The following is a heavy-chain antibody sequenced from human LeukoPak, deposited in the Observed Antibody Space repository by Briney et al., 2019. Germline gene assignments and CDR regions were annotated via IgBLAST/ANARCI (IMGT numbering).Heavy chain of an antibody. V-gene: IGHV3-66*01. CDR2: IYSGGST. Sequence: LAGGSLRLSCAASGFTVSSNYMSWVRQAPGKGLEWVSVIYSGGSTYYADSVKGRFTISRDNSKNTLYLQMNSLRAEDTAVYYCARDLDATGSGTDYWGQGTLVTVSS. CDR1: GFTVSSNY. D-gene: IGHD1-1*01. J-gene: IGHJ4*02. CDR3: ARDLDATGSGTDY.